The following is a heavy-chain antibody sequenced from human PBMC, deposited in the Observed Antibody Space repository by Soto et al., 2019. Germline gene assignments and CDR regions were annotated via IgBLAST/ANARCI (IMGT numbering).Heavy chain of an antibody. J-gene: IGHJ3*02. V-gene: IGHV1-46*03. CDR2: INPSGGST. CDR1: GYTFTSYY. CDR3: ARSLTGHHDAYDI. Sequence: ASVKVSCKASGYTFTSYYMHWVRQAPGQGLEWMGIINPSGGSTSYAQKFQGRVTMTRDTSTTAVYMELSSLRSEDTAVYYCARSLTGHHDAYDICGQGTMVTVSS.